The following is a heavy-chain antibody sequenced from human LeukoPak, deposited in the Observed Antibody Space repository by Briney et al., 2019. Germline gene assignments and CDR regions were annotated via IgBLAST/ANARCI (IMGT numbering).Heavy chain of an antibody. Sequence: SVKVSCKASGGTFSSYAISWVRQAPGQGLEWMGGIIPIFGTANYAQKFQGRVTITADESTSTAYMEPSSLRSEDTAVYYCARDLPYYCSSTSCYDFSVGWFDPWGQGTLVTVSS. CDR2: IIPIFGTA. CDR3: ARDLPYYCSSTSCYDFSVGWFDP. D-gene: IGHD2-2*01. J-gene: IGHJ5*02. CDR1: GGTFSSYA. V-gene: IGHV1-69*13.